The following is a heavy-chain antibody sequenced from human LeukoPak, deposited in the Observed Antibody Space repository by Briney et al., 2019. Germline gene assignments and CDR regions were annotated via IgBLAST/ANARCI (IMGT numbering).Heavy chain of an antibody. CDR2: IHYGGST. J-gene: IGHJ5*02. D-gene: IGHD2-2*01. CDR1: AGSISGHF. V-gene: IGHV4-59*11. Sequence: PSETLSLTCTVSAGSISGHFWTWIRQPPGKGLVWTGYIHYGGSTNYNPSLKSRVSISVDTSKNEFSLKLSSVTAADPAVYYCARDFLECSRASCLNWFDPWGQGTLVTVSS. CDR3: ARDFLECSRASCLNWFDP.